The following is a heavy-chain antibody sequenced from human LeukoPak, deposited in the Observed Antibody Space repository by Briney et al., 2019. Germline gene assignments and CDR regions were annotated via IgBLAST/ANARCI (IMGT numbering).Heavy chain of an antibody. Sequence: SETLSLTCTVSSGSISSSTYYWGWIRQPPGKGLEWIGTIYYTGSTYYNPSLKSRVTISVDTSKNQFSLKLSSVTAADTAVYYCARCVRDFWSGSIYYMDVWGKGTTVTVSS. D-gene: IGHD3-3*01. J-gene: IGHJ6*03. CDR3: ARCVRDFWSGSIYYMDV. CDR2: IYYTGST. CDR1: SGSISSSTYY. V-gene: IGHV4-39*07.